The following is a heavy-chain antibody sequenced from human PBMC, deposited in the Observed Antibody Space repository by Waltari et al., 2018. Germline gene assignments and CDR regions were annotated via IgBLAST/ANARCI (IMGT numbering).Heavy chain of an antibody. J-gene: IGHJ4*02. V-gene: IGHV3-20*04. CDR1: GFTFDDYG. CDR3: AKSGNLAARPHFDF. Sequence: EVQLVESGGSLVRPGGSLRLSCAASGFTFDDYGMNWVRQVPGKGLEWVAGIKWDGGFTAYVDSVKGRFTISRDNAKNSVYLQMNSLRSEYTALYYCAKSGNLAARPHFDFWGQGTRVTVSS. D-gene: IGHD6-6*01. CDR2: IKWDGGFT.